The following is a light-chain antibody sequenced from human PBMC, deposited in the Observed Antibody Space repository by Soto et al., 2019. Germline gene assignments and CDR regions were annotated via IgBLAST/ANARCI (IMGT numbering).Light chain of an antibody. J-gene: IGLJ3*02. CDR3: SSYTSTSSLV. V-gene: IGLV2-14*01. CDR1: SRDVGNYNY. CDR2: DVT. Sequence: QSVLTQPASVSGSPGQSITISCTGTSRDVGNYNYVSWYQQHPGKAPKLMIYDVTNRPSGVSNRFSGSKSGNTASLTISGLQAEDEANCYCSSYTSTSSLVFGGGTKVTVL.